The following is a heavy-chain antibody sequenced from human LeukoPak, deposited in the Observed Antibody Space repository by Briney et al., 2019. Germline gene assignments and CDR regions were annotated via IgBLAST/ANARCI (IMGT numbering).Heavy chain of an antibody. CDR2: ISSSSSYI. D-gene: IGHD4-17*01. Sequence: GGSLRLSCAASGFTFSSYSMKWVRQAPGKGLEWVSSISSSSSYIYYADSVKGRFTISRDNAKNSLYLQMNSLRAEDTAVYYCARSMTTVSDDAFDIWGQGTMVTVSS. CDR3: ARSMTTVSDDAFDI. V-gene: IGHV3-21*01. CDR1: GFTFSSYS. J-gene: IGHJ3*02.